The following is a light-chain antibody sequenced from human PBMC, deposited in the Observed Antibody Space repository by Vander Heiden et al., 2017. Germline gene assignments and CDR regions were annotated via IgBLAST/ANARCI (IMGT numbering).Light chain of an antibody. J-gene: IGLJ3*02. CDR2: SSD. CDR1: SSNIGSNT. Sequence: QSVLTQPPSASGTPGQRVTISGSGSSSNIGSNTVNCYQHRPGAAPKLLIYSSDQRPSGVPDRFSGSKSGTSASLAISGLQSEDEADYYCAAWDDSLNEGVFGGGTKLTVL. V-gene: IGLV1-44*01. CDR3: AAWDDSLNEGV.